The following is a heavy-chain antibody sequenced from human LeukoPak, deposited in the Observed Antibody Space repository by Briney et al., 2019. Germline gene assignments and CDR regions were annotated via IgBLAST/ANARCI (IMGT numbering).Heavy chain of an antibody. V-gene: IGHV4-4*02. CDR1: LDSTTSNF. J-gene: IGHJ6*02. D-gene: IGHD3-10*01. CDR2: NHRSGSP. Sequence: SETLSLTCTVSLDSTTSNFWSWVRQPPGKGLEWFGENHRSGSPNYNPSLQSRVTISIDRSRNQIALELSSVTAADTAVYYCARADYYGSGSYSPDYYYGMDVWGQGTTVTVSS. CDR3: ARADYYGSGSYSPDYYYGMDV.